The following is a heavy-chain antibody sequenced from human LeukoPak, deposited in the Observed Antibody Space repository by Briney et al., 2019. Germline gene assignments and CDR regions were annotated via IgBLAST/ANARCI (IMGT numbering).Heavy chain of an antibody. Sequence: PSETLSLTCTVSGGSIRSSYYYWGWLRQPPGKGLEWIGSIYDGGSTYYKPSLKSRVTISVDTSKIQCSLKLNSVTASDTAVYYCARHYGPWGQGTLVTVSS. CDR2: IYDGGST. CDR3: ARHYGP. D-gene: IGHD3-10*01. J-gene: IGHJ5*02. CDR1: GGSIRSSYYY. V-gene: IGHV4-39*01.